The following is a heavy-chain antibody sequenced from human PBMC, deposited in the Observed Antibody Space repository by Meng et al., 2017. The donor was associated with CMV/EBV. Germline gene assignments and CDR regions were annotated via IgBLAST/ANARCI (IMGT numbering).Heavy chain of an antibody. J-gene: IGHJ4*02. CDR3: ARGGYGDYGRLGVDY. CDR1: GGSISSYY. V-gene: IGHV4-59*01. D-gene: IGHD4-17*01. CDR2: IYYSGST. Sequence: SETLSLTCTVSGGSISSYYWSWIRQPPGKGLEWIGYIYYSGSTNYNPSLKSRVTISVGTSKNQFSLKLSSVTAADTAVYYCARGGYGDYGRLGVDYWGQGTLVTVSS.